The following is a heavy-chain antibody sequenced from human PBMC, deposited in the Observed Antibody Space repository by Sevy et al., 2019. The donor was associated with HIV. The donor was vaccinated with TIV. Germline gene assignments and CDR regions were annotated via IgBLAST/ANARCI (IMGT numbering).Heavy chain of an antibody. J-gene: IGHJ3*02. CDR2: ISHDGINE. V-gene: IGHV3-30*03. CDR1: GFSFSYYG. Sequence: GGSLRLSCIGSGFSFSYYGIHWVRQSPGKGLDWVALISHDGINEYYADSVKGRFTISRDNSKNTVYLEMNSLRVEDTAVYYCASKGGSRPNDAFDTWGQGTMVTVSS. CDR3: ASKGGSRPNDAFDT. D-gene: IGHD3-10*01.